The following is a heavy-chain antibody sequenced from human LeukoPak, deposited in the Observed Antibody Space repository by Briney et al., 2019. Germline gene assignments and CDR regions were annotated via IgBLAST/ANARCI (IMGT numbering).Heavy chain of an antibody. J-gene: IGHJ4*02. Sequence: GGSLRLSCAASGFTFSSYSMNWVRQAPGKGLEWVSSISSSSSYIYYADSVKGRFTISRDNAKNSLYLQMNSLRAEDTAVYYCARASVFEWLVDYWGQGTLVTVSS. V-gene: IGHV3-21*01. CDR2: ISSSSSYI. CDR3: ARASVFEWLVDY. D-gene: IGHD6-19*01. CDR1: GFTFSSYS.